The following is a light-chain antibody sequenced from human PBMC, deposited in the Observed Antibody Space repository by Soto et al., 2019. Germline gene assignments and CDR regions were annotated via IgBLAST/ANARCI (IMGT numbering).Light chain of an antibody. CDR3: QQYDNLPYA. V-gene: IGKV1-33*01. CDR2: DAS. Sequence: IQMTQSPCSLSASIGDRVTITCQTSQDIDKYINWYQQKPGKAPKLLISDASNLEARFLSRFTGSGSGTDFTFTIRGLQPEDVATYYCQQYDNLPYAFGQGKKVDI. CDR1: QDIDKY. J-gene: IGKJ2*01.